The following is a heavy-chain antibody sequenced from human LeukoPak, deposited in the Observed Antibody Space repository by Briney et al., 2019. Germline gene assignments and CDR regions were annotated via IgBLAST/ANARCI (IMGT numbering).Heavy chain of an antibody. CDR3: AKISLTGYYTDDAFDI. CDR1: GGTLSSYA. V-gene: IGHV1-69*05. D-gene: IGHD3-9*01. J-gene: IGHJ3*02. CDR2: IIPIFGTA. Sequence: SVKVSCKASGGTLSSYAISWVRQAPGQGLEWMGGIIPIFGTANYAQKFQGRVTITTDESTSTAYMELSSLRSEDTAVYYCAKISLTGYYTDDAFDIWGQGTMVTVSS.